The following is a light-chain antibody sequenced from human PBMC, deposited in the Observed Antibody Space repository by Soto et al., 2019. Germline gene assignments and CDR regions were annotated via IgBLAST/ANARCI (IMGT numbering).Light chain of an antibody. CDR3: QQANRFPRT. CDR1: QGISSW. Sequence: DIPMTQSPSSVSASVGDRVTITCRASQGISSWLAWYQQKPGKAPKLLIYSASTLQRGVPPRFSGSGSGTDFTLTISSLQSEDFATYFCQQANRFPRTFGQGTKVEIK. V-gene: IGKV1-12*01. CDR2: SAS. J-gene: IGKJ1*01.